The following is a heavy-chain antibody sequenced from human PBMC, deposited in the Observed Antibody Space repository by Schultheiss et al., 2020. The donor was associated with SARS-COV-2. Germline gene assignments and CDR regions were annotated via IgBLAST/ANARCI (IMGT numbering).Heavy chain of an antibody. CDR2: IYYSGST. J-gene: IGHJ4*02. V-gene: IGHV4-39*01. CDR1: GGSISSSSYY. CDR3: ARASAYSGYDPQVDFDY. Sequence: SQTLSLTCTVSGGSISSSSYYWGWIRQPPGKGLEWIGSIYYSGSTYYNPSLKSRVTISVDTSKNQFSLKLSSVTAADTAVYYCARASAYSGYDPQVDFDYWGQGTLVTVSS. D-gene: IGHD5-12*01.